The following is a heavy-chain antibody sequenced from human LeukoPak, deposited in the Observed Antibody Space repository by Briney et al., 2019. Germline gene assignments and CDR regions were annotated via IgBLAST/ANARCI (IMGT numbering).Heavy chain of an antibody. D-gene: IGHD1-1*01. V-gene: IGHV3-21*01. CDR2: IDPSSYYI. Sequence: PGGSLRLSCAASGFTFSSYSMNWVRQAPGKGLEGVSSIDPSSYYIYYGDSVKGRSAISRDNAKNSLYLQINSLRAEDTAVYYCARVSGRLERQSDLDFWGQGTLVTVSS. CDR1: GFTFSSYS. J-gene: IGHJ4*02. CDR3: ARVSGRLERQSDLDF.